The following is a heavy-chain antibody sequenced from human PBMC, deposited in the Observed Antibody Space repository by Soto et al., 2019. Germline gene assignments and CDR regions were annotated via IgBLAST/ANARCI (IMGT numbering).Heavy chain of an antibody. CDR3: ASSPNYYDSSGYNFQH. V-gene: IGHV1-69*12. CDR1: GGTFSSYA. Sequence: QVQLVQSGAEVKKPGSSVKVSCKASGGTFSSYAISWVRQAPGQGLEWMGGIIPIFGTANYAQKFQGRVTTTADESTSTAYMELSSLTSEDTAVYYCASSPNYYDSSGYNFQHWGQGTLVTVSS. CDR2: IIPIFGTA. D-gene: IGHD3-22*01. J-gene: IGHJ1*01.